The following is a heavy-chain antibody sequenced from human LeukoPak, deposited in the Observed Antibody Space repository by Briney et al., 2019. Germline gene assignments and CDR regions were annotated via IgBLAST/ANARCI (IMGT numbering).Heavy chain of an antibody. V-gene: IGHV3-74*01. CDR3: ARARYYDFWGGYLFDY. Sequence: PGGSLRLSCAASGFTFSSYWMHWVRQAPGKGLVWDSRINSDGSSTSYADSVKGRFTISRDNAKNTLYLQMNSLRAEDTAVYYCARARYYDFWGGYLFDYWGQGTLVTVSS. CDR2: INSDGSST. D-gene: IGHD3-3*01. CDR1: GFTFSSYW. J-gene: IGHJ4*02.